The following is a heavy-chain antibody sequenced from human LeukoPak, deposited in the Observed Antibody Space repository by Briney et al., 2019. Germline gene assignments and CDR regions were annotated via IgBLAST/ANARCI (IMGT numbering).Heavy chain of an antibody. CDR1: GFIFSDHY. CDR3: VRAPIVVAGGDI. CDR2: IRNKASSYTT. Sequence: PGGSLRLSCAASGFIFSDHYMDWVRQAPGKGLEWVGRIRNKASSYTTEYAASVKGRFTISRDDSKNSLYLQMNSLKTEDTAVYYCVRAPIVVAGGDIWGQGTMVTVSS. J-gene: IGHJ3*02. V-gene: IGHV3-72*01. D-gene: IGHD6-19*01.